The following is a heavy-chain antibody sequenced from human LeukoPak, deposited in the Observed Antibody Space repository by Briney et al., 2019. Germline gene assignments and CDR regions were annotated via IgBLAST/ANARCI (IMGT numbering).Heavy chain of an antibody. J-gene: IGHJ4*02. D-gene: IGHD6-13*01. CDR3: AKQAVVTAGQNYFDN. V-gene: IGHV3-23*01. CDR1: GFTFSTYA. CDR2: ISGIGGST. Sequence: PGRSLRLSCAASGFTFSTYAMSWVRQAPGKGLEWVSAISGIGGSTFYADSVKGRFTISRDNPKNTIYLQMNSLRAEDSAVYFCAKQAVVTAGQNYFDNWGQGTLVPVSS.